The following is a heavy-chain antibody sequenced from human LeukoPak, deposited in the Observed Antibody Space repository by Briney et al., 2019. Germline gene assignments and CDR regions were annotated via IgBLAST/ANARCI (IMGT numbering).Heavy chain of an antibody. J-gene: IGHJ2*01. V-gene: IGHV4-39*07. D-gene: IGHD6-13*01. CDR3: ARMMAAPGTEYFDL. CDR2: IYYSGST. CDR1: GGSISSSYYY. Sequence: SETLSLTCTVSGGSISSSYYYWGWIRQPPGKGLEWIGSIYYSGSTYYNPSLKSRVTLLVDTSKNQFSLKVSSVTAADTAVYYCARMMAAPGTEYFDLWGRGTLVTVSS.